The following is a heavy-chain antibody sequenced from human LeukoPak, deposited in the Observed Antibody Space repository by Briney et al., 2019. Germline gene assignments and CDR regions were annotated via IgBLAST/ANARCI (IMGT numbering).Heavy chain of an antibody. J-gene: IGHJ6*02. V-gene: IGHV3-48*01. Sequence: PGGSLRLSCVASGFIFSEYAMNWVRQAPGKGLEWVSYISSSSSTIYYADSVKGRFTISRDNAKNSLYLQMNSLRAEDTAVYYCARGPGDFWSEDYYYGMDVWGQGTTVTVSS. CDR2: ISSSSSTI. CDR1: GFIFSEYA. D-gene: IGHD3-3*01. CDR3: ARGPGDFWSEDYYYGMDV.